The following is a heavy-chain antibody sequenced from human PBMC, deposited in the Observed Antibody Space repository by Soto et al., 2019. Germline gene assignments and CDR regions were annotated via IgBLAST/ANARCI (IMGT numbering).Heavy chain of an antibody. D-gene: IGHD6-19*01. CDR1: GGTFSSYA. CDR2: IIPIFGTA. J-gene: IGHJ4*02. CDR3: ARLPVADLYRDY. V-gene: IGHV1-69*12. Sequence: QVQLVQSGAEVKKPGSSVKVSCKASGGTFSSYAISWVRQAPGQGLEWMGGIIPIFGTANYAQKLQGRVTITAAESTSTAYMELSRLRSEDTAVYYCARLPVADLYRDYWGQGTLVTVSS.